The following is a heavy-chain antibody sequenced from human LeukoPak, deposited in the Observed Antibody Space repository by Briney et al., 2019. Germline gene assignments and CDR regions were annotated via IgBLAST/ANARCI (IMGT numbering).Heavy chain of an antibody. V-gene: IGHV3-64*01. J-gene: IGHJ4*02. CDR1: GLTFSTYA. CDR3: ARGAHYYYDRSGYYYFDY. Sequence: PGGSLRLSCAASGLTFSTYAMHWVRQAPGKGLEYVSGISCNGGSTYYANSVKRRFTISRDNSKNTLFLQMGSLRAEDMAVYYCARGAHYYYDRSGYYYFDYWGQGTLVTVSS. D-gene: IGHD3-22*01. CDR2: ISCNGGST.